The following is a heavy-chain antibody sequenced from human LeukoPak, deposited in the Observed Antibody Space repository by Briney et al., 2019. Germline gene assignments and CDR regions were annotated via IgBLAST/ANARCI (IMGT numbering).Heavy chain of an antibody. J-gene: IGHJ4*02. D-gene: IGHD1-26*01. CDR2: IFYSGNT. V-gene: IGHV4-59*11. CDR3: ARDRGEGIVGTFDY. CDR1: GDSISNHY. Sequence: PSETLSLTCTVSGDSISNHYWSWIRQPPGKGLVWIGYIFYSGNTHYNPSLKSRVTMSVDTSKNRFSLRLSSVTPADTAVYYCARDRGEGIVGTFDYWGQGTLVTVSS.